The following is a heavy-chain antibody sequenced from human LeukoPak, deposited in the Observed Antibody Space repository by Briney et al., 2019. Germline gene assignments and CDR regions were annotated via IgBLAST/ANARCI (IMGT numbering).Heavy chain of an antibody. Sequence: SETLSLTCNASGSSISGYYWSWIRQPPGKGLEWVAYIYGSGSTNYNPSLKSRVSISVDPPKNQYSLKLNNMSAADTALYYCARGGRYYGAGTYWNYWGQGSLVTVSS. CDR2: IYGSGST. V-gene: IGHV4-59*01. D-gene: IGHD3-10*01. J-gene: IGHJ4*02. CDR3: ARGGRYYGAGTYWNY. CDR1: GSSISGYY.